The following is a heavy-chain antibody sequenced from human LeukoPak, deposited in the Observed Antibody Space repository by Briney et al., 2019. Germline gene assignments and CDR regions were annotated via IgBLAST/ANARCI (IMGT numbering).Heavy chain of an antibody. CDR2: ISSSSSYI. J-gene: IGHJ4*02. CDR3: ARSKAAAVYFDY. V-gene: IGHV3-21*01. CDR1: GFTFSSYS. D-gene: IGHD6-13*01. Sequence: PGGSLRLSCAASGFTFSSYSMNWVRQAPGKGLEWVSSISSSSSYIYYADSVKGRFTISRDNAKNSLYLQMNSLRAEDTAVYYCARSKAAAVYFDYWGQGTLVTVSS.